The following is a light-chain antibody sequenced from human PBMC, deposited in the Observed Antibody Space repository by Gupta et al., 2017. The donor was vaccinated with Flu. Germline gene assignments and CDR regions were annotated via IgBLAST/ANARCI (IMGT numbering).Light chain of an antibody. Sequence: PSALLASLGYSATITCRASQQISNYFSWYQQKPGKAPNLLISGTSPLQSGVPSSFSGSGSGTDFTLTITGLQPEDFATYYCQHRDSTSGSFGQGTQVEIK. J-gene: IGKJ1*01. CDR1: QQISNY. CDR3: QHRDSTSGS. V-gene: IGKV1-39*01. CDR2: GTS.